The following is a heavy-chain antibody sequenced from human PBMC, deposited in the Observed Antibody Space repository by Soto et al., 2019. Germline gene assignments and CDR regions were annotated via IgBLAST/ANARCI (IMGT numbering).Heavy chain of an antibody. Sequence: EVQLLESGGGLVQPGGSLRLSCVASGFTFNSYAMSWVRQAPGKGLEWVSTISASGASTYYADSVRGRFTISRDNSNYTLYLQMNSLRAEDTAVYYCAKARSWYPYFDYWGQGTLVTVSS. V-gene: IGHV3-23*01. CDR2: ISASGAST. J-gene: IGHJ4*02. CDR3: AKARSWYPYFDY. CDR1: GFTFNSYA. D-gene: IGHD6-13*01.